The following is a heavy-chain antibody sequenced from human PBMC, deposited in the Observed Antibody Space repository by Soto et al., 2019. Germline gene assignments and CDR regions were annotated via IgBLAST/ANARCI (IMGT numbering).Heavy chain of an antibody. V-gene: IGHV3-66*01. CDR1: GFTVSSNY. CDR3: ARGGSASGGYYYYVMDV. J-gene: IGHJ6*02. Sequence: GGSLRLSCTASGFTVSSNYMSWVRQAPGKGLEWVSVIYSGGTTYYADSVKGRFTISRDNSKNTLYLQMNSLRAEDTALYYCARGGSASGGYYYYVMDVWGQGTTVTVSS. D-gene: IGHD3-16*01. CDR2: IYSGGTT.